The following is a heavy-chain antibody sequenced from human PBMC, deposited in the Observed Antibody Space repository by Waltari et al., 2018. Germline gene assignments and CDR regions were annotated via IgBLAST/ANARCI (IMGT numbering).Heavy chain of an antibody. Sequence: QVQLVESGGGVVQPGRSLRLSCAASGFTFSSYGMHWVRQAPGKGLEWVAVISYDGSNKYYADSVKGLFTISRDNSKNTLYLQMNSLRAEDTAVYYCAKDQPSDYWGQGTLVTVSS. CDR2: ISYDGSNK. V-gene: IGHV3-30*18. CDR1: GFTFSSYG. D-gene: IGHD6-6*01. J-gene: IGHJ4*02. CDR3: AKDQPSDY.